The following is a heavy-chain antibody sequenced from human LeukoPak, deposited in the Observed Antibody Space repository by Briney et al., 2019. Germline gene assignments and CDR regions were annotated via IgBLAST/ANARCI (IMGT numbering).Heavy chain of an antibody. CDR1: GGTFSSYA. CDR3: ARGGYYTFYFRAFDI. Sequence: ASVKVSCKASGGTFSSYAISWVRQAPGQGREWMGGVIPIFGTANYAQKFQGRVTITADESTSTAYMELSSLRSEDTAVYYCARGGYYTFYFRAFDIWGQGTMVTVSS. D-gene: IGHD3-3*01. CDR2: VIPIFGTA. V-gene: IGHV1-69*13. J-gene: IGHJ3*02.